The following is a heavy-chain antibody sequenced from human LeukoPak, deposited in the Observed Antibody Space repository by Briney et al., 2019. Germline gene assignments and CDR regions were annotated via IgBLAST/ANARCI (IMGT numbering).Heavy chain of an antibody. V-gene: IGHV1-69*05. D-gene: IGHD7-27*01. CDR3: ARVAFLGPYYYYYMDV. CDR1: GGTFSSYA. J-gene: IGHJ6*03. CDR2: IIPIFGTA. Sequence: SVKVSCKASGGTFSSYAISWVRQAPGQGLEWMGRIIPIFGTANYAQKFQGRVTITTDESTSAAYMELSSLRSEDTAVYYCARVAFLGPYYYYYMDVWGKGTTVTVSS.